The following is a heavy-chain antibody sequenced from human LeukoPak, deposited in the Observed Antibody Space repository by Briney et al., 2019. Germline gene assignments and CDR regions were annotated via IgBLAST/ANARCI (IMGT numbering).Heavy chain of an antibody. CDR3: ARDIVVVPAAYNWFDP. CDR2: ISAYNGNT. CDR1: GYTFTSYG. Sequence: ASVKVSCKASGYTFTSYGISWVRQAPGQGLEWMGWISAYNGNTNYAQKLQGRVTMTTDTSTSTACMELRSLRSDDTAVYYCARDIVVVPAAYNWFDPWGQGTLVTVSS. J-gene: IGHJ5*02. D-gene: IGHD2-2*01. V-gene: IGHV1-18*04.